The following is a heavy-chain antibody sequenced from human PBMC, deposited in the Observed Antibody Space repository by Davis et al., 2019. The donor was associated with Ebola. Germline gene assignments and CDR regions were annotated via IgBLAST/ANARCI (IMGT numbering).Heavy chain of an antibody. CDR1: GFTFDDYA. J-gene: IGHJ4*02. CDR3: AKDIAGPDWLLYPWSFDY. V-gene: IGHV3-43*02. D-gene: IGHD3/OR15-3a*01. CDR2: ISGYGGST. Sequence: PGGSLRLSCAASGFTFDDYAMHWVRQAPGKGLEWVSLISGYGGSTYYADSVKGRFTISRDNSKNSLYLQMNSLRTEDTALYYCAKDIAGPDWLLYPWSFDYWGQGTLVTVSS.